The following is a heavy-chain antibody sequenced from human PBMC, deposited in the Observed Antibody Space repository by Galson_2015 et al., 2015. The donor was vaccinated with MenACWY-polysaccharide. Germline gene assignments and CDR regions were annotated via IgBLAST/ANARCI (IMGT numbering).Heavy chain of an antibody. V-gene: IGHV4-31*03. CDR2: ILGSGST. Sequence: TLSLTCSVSGDSVSYGVISHWTWTRQLPGKGLEWIGFILGSGSTFYNPSLRSRVSISRDTSKNQFSLTLSSVTGADTAVYYCARGVYCGDDCYSGTDYWGQGTPVTVSS. D-gene: IGHD2-21*02. CDR1: GDSVSYGVISH. CDR3: ARGVYCGDDCYSGTDY. J-gene: IGHJ4*02.